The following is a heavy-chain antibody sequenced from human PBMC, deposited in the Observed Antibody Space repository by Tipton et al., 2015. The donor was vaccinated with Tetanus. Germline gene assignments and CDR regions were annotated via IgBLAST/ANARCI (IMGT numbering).Heavy chain of an antibody. Sequence: QLVQSGAEVKKPGASVRVSCKASGDTFTLSDINWVRQAPGQGLEWMGWMNPYTGNTGYAQKFQGRVTMTRNTSIRTAYMELSSLTSEDTAVYYCARANSGHYYPDSWGQGTQVAVSS. V-gene: IGHV1-8*02. J-gene: IGHJ4*02. CDR3: ARANSGHYYPDS. CDR2: MNPYTGNT. D-gene: IGHD1-26*01. CDR1: GDTFTLSD.